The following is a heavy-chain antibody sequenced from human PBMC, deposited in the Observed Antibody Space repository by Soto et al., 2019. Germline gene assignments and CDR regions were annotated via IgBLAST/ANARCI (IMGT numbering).Heavy chain of an antibody. Sequence: SETLSLTCTVSGGSISSGGYYWSWIRQHPGKGLEWIGYIYYSGSTYYNPSLKSRVTISVDTSKNQFSLKLSSVTAADTAVYYCARDRAVVVPAASNWGIYYGMDVWGQGTTVTVSS. CDR3: ARDRAVVVPAASNWGIYYGMDV. J-gene: IGHJ6*02. D-gene: IGHD2-2*01. V-gene: IGHV4-31*03. CDR1: GGSISSGGYY. CDR2: IYYSGST.